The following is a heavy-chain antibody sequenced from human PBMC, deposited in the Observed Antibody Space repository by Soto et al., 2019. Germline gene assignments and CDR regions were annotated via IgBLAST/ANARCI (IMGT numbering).Heavy chain of an antibody. CDR1: GYTFTGYY. Sequence: ASVKVSCKASGYTFTGYYMHWVRQAPGQGLEWMGWINPNSGGTNYAQKFQGWVTMTRDTSISTAYMELSRLRSDDTAVYYCARGELGIKGAFDIWGQGTMVTVSS. V-gene: IGHV1-2*04. D-gene: IGHD7-27*01. CDR2: INPNSGGT. J-gene: IGHJ3*02. CDR3: ARGELGIKGAFDI.